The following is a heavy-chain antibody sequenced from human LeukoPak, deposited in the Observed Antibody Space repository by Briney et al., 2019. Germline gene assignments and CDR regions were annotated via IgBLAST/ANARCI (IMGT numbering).Heavy chain of an antibody. J-gene: IGHJ5*02. CDR1: GYTFTSYG. V-gene: IGHV1-69*04. CDR2: IIPSLGIA. Sequence: ASVKVSCKASGYTFTSYGISWVRQSPGQGLEWMGRIIPSLGIANYAQKFQGRVTITADKSTSTAYMELSSLRSEDTAVYYCARVDGSDYDFWSGPSWFDPWGQGTLVTASS. CDR3: ARVDGSDYDFWSGPSWFDP. D-gene: IGHD3-3*01.